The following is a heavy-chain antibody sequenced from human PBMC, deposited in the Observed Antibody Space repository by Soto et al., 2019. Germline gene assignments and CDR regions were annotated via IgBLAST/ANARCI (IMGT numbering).Heavy chain of an antibody. D-gene: IGHD2-2*01. V-gene: IGHV5-51*01. Sequence: GASLKISCKGSGYSFTSYWIGWVRQMPGKGLEWMGIIYPGDSDTRYSPSFQGQVTISADKSISTAYLQWSSLKASDTAMYYCATSYCSSTSCYQRYGMDVWGQGTTVTVSS. CDR1: GYSFTSYW. CDR2: IYPGDSDT. J-gene: IGHJ6*02. CDR3: ATSYCSSTSCYQRYGMDV.